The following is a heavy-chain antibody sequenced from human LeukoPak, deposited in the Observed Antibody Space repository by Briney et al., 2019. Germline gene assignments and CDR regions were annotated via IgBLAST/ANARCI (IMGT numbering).Heavy chain of an antibody. V-gene: IGHV1-46*01. D-gene: IGHD2-2*01. CDR1: GYTFTSYY. CDR3: ARGNNKYQLLHRGSYFDY. CDR2: LNPSGGST. J-gene: IGHJ4*02. Sequence: GASVKVSCKASGYTFTSYYMHWVRQAPGQGLEWMGILNPSGGSTSYAQKFQGRVTMTRDTSTSTVYMELSSLRSEDTAVYYCARGNNKYQLLHRGSYFDYWGQGTLVTVSS.